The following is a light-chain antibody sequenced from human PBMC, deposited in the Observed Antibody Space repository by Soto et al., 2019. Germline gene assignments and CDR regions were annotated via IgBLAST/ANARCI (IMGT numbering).Light chain of an antibody. CDR3: LQFNTFPWT. CDR2: DAS. Sequence: DIQMTQSPSTLSASVGARVPITCRASQSISSWLAWYQQKPGKAPKLLIYDASSLESGVPSRFSGSGSGTEFTVTISSLQPDDFATYYCLQFNTFPWTFGQGTKVDI. V-gene: IGKV1-5*01. CDR1: QSISSW. J-gene: IGKJ1*01.